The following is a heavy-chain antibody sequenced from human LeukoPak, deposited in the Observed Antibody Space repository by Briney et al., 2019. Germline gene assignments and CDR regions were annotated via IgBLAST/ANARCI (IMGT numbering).Heavy chain of an antibody. J-gene: IGHJ5*02. CDR1: GGSASNYF. Sequence: SETLSLTCTVSGGSASNYFCTWLRQSAGKGLEWIGRIHTSGSTNYNPSLKSRVTISVDTSKNQFSLKLSSVTAADTAVYYCARGYSSSWYALPIWFDPWGQGTLVTVSS. CDR3: ARGYSSSWYALPIWFDP. CDR2: IHTSGST. D-gene: IGHD6-13*01. V-gene: IGHV4-4*07.